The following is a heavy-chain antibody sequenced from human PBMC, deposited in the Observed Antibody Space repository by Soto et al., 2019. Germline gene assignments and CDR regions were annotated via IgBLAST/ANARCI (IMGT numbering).Heavy chain of an antibody. D-gene: IGHD5-18*01. V-gene: IGHV4-39*01. J-gene: IGHJ6*02. Sequence: SETLSLTCTVSGGSISSSSYYWGWIRQPPGKGLEWIGSIYYSGSTYYNPSLKSRVTISVDTSKNQFSLKLSSVTAADTAVYYCARNSYSYDTTQYYSYYYGMDVWGQGTTVTVSS. CDR3: ARNSYSYDTTQYYSYYYGMDV. CDR2: IYYSGST. CDR1: GGSISSSSYY.